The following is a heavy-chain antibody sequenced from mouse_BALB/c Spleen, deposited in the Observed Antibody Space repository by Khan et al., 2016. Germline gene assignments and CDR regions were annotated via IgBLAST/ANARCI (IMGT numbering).Heavy chain of an antibody. Sequence: QVQLQQSGAELARPGASVKLSCKASGYTFTSYWMQWVKQRPGQGLEWIGAIYPGDGDTRYTQKFKGKATLTADKSSSTAYMQLSSLASEDSAVXYCARYYGSSYDYFDYWGQGTTLSVSS. D-gene: IGHD1-1*01. V-gene: IGHV1-87*01. CDR3: ARYYGSSYDYFDY. CDR2: IYPGDGDT. J-gene: IGHJ2*01. CDR1: GYTFTSYW.